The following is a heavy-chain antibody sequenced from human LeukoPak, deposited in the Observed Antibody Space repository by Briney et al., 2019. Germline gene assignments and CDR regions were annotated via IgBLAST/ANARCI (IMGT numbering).Heavy chain of an antibody. CDR1: GFTFTNFW. D-gene: IGHD4-11*01. V-gene: IGHV3-7*01. CDR3: AGRDSARNPWAY. CDR2: IRPDGSEQ. J-gene: IGHJ4*02. Sequence: GGSLRLACAASGFTFTNFWMNWIRRAPGRGLEWVANIRPDGSEQFYVDSVKGRFTISRDNAKNSVYLQMNSLRADDTAVYYCAGRDSARNPWAYWGQGTLVTVST.